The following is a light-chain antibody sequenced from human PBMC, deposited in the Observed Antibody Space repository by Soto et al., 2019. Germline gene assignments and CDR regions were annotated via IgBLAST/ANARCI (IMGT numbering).Light chain of an antibody. CDR1: SSDVGGYNY. V-gene: IGLV2-14*01. CDR2: EVS. J-gene: IGLJ1*01. Sequence: QSVLTQPASVTGSPGQSITISCTGTSSDVGGYNYVSWYQQHPGKAPKLMIYEVSNRPSGVSNRFSDSKSGNTASLNISGLQAEDEADYYCSSYTSSSTLVFGTGTKVTVL. CDR3: SSYTSSSTLV.